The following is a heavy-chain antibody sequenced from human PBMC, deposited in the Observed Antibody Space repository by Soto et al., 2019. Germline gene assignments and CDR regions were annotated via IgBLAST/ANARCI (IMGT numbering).Heavy chain of an antibody. Sequence: QVQLVESGGGVVQSGRSLRLSCAASGFTFSTSGMHWIRQAPGKGLEWVAMISHDGGATYYVDSVKGRFTISSDTDKNTMHLQTDILRPEDTATYYCAKDWGSSGCYNWFDPWGQGTLVTVSS. CDR3: AKDWGSSGCYNWFDP. CDR2: ISHDGGAT. V-gene: IGHV3-30*18. D-gene: IGHD2-2*01. J-gene: IGHJ5*02. CDR1: GFTFSTSG.